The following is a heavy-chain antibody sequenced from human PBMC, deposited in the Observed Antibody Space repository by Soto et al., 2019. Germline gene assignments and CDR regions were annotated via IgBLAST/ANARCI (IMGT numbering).Heavy chain of an antibody. Sequence: QVQLVQSGAEVKKPGASVKVSCKASGYTFTSYYMHWVRQAPGQGLEWMGIINPSGGSTSYAQKFQGRVTMTRDTSTCTVYMELSSLRSEDTAVYYCAREEIVVVPAARDAFDIWGQGTMVTVSS. CDR3: AREEIVVVPAARDAFDI. V-gene: IGHV1-46*03. CDR1: GYTFTSYY. D-gene: IGHD2-2*01. CDR2: INPSGGST. J-gene: IGHJ3*02.